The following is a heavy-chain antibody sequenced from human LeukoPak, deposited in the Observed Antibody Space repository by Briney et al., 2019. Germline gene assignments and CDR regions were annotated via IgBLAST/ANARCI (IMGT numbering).Heavy chain of an antibody. CDR1: GGSFSGYY. J-gene: IGHJ4*02. D-gene: IGHD1-1*01. CDR2: INHSGST. V-gene: IGHV4-34*01. CDR3: ARENSTGTPFDY. Sequence: SETLSLTCAVYGGSFSGYYWSWIRQPPGKVLEWIGEINHSGSTNYNPSLKSRVTISVDASKNQFSLKLSSVTAADTAVYYCARENSTGTPFDYWGQGTLVTVSS.